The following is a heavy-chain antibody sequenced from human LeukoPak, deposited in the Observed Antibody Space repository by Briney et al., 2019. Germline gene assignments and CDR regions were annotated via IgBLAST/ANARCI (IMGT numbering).Heavy chain of an antibody. J-gene: IGHJ6*02. V-gene: IGHV1-69*04. CDR3: ARPGRDLEWVDYYYGMDV. Sequence: GASVKVSCKASGGTFSGYAISWVRQAPGQGLEWMGRIIPILGIANYAQKFQGRVTITADKSTSTAYMELSSLRSEDTAVYYCARPGRDLEWVDYYYGMDVWGQGTTVTVSS. D-gene: IGHD3-3*01. CDR1: GGTFSGYA. CDR2: IIPILGIA.